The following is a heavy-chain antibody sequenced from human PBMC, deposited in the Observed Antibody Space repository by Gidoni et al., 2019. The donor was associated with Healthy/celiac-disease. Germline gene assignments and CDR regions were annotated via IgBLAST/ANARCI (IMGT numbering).Heavy chain of an antibody. CDR2: MSGNSGSR. Sequence: VQLVESGGRLVQPGRSLSLSCPASGLPFDDYALHWVRQAPGTGLEGGSGMSGNSGSRGYADSVKGRITISRDKAKNSRDVQMNSLRAEETALYYCAKDKEGATLGYFDLWGRGTLVTVSS. CDR3: AKDKEGATLGYFDL. J-gene: IGHJ2*01. CDR1: GLPFDDYA. V-gene: IGHV3-9*01. D-gene: IGHD1-26*01.